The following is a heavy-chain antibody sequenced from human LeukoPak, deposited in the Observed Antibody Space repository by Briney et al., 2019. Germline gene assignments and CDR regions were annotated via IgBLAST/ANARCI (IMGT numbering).Heavy chain of an antibody. CDR2: IKQDGSEK. V-gene: IGHV3-7*04. CDR1: GFSFNSYW. CDR3: ARGTWYFDL. Sequence: GGSLRLSCAASGFSFNSYWMSWVRQAPGKGLEWVANIKQDGSEKYYVDSVKGRFTISRDNAKSSLYLQMNSLRAEDTALYYCARGTWYFDLWGRGTLLSVSS. J-gene: IGHJ2*01.